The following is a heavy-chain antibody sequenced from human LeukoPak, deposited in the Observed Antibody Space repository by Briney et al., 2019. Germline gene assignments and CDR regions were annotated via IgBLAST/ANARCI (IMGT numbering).Heavy chain of an antibody. Sequence: PSETLSLTCTVSGGSISSSIYYWGWIRQSPGKGLEWIGSIYYSGSTYYNPSLKSRVTLSVDTSKNQFSLKLSSVTAADTAVYYCARHLPFRYCSSTSCNAFDIWGQGTMVTVSS. V-gene: IGHV4-39*01. CDR1: GGSISSSIYY. J-gene: IGHJ3*02. CDR3: ARHLPFRYCSSTSCNAFDI. CDR2: IYYSGST. D-gene: IGHD2-2*01.